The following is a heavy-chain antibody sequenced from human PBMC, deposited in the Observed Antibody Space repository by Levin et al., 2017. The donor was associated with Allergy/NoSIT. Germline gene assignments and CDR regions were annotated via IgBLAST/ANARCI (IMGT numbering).Heavy chain of an antibody. D-gene: IGHD3-22*01. CDR3: ARVVGGYYYYFDY. CDR1: GGSISSSSYY. V-gene: IGHV4-39*07. J-gene: IGHJ4*02. Sequence: GSLRLSCTASGGSISSSSYYWGWIRQPPGKGLEWIGSIYYSGSTYYNPSLKSRVTISVDTSKNQFSLKLSSVTAADTAVYYCARVVGGYYYYFDYWGQGTLVTVSS. CDR2: IYYSGST.